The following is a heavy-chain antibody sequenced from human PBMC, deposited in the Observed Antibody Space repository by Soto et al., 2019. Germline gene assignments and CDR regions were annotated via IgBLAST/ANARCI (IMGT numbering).Heavy chain of an antibody. J-gene: IGHJ4*02. CDR1: GYTFTSYG. CDR2: ISAYNGNT. Sequence: ASVKVSCKASGYTFTSYGITWVRQAPGQGLEWMGWISAYNGNTNYAQKLQGRVTMTTDTSTSTAYMELRSSVTAADTAVYYCARPPSWGGWYYFDYWGQGTLVTVSS. CDR3: ARPPSWGGWYYFDY. D-gene: IGHD6-19*01. V-gene: IGHV1-18*01.